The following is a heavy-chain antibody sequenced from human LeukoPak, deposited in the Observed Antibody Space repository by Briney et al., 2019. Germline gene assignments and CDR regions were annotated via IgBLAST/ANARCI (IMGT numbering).Heavy chain of an antibody. J-gene: IGHJ4*02. D-gene: IGHD5-18*01. CDR3: GKTTVGYSSGQKPAWPVDY. V-gene: IGHV3-23*01. CDR2: IFCSGGSP. Sequence: GGSLRPSCEASGFTFGSHAMYWVRQAPGKGLEWVAGIFCSGGSPHYADPVKGRFTISRDNSRNTVYLQINSLRAEGTAVYYCGKTTVGYSSGQKPAWPVDYWGQGTLVTVSS. CDR1: GFTFGSHA.